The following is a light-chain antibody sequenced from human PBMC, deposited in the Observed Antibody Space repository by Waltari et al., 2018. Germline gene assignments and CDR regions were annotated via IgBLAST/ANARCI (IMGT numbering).Light chain of an antibody. V-gene: IGKV3-11*01. CDR1: QSISTN. CDR3: QQRSNWPRT. J-gene: IGKJ1*01. CDR2: DTS. Sequence: EIVMTQSPATLSMSPGERATLSCRASQSISTNLAWYQQRPGQAPRLLIYDTSTRATGIPVKFSGSGSGTEFTLTISSLEPEDSAVYYCQQRSNWPRTFGQGTKVEIK.